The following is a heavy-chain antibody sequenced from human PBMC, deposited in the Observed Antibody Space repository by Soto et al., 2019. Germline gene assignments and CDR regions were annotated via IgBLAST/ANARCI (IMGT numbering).Heavy chain of an antibody. D-gene: IGHD4-17*01. CDR1: GFTFSSYG. Sequence: GGSLRLSCAASGFTFSSYGMHWVRQAPGKGLEWVAVIWYDGSNKYYADSVKGRFTISRDNSKNTLYLQMNSLRAEDTAVYYCAKALTDDYGDNYFDYWGQGTLVTVSS. J-gene: IGHJ4*02. CDR2: IWYDGSNK. V-gene: IGHV3-33*06. CDR3: AKALTDDYGDNYFDY.